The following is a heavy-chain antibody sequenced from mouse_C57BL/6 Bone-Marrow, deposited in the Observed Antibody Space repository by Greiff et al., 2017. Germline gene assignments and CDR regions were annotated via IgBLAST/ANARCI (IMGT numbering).Heavy chain of an antibody. D-gene: IGHD2-4*01. CDR2: IDPSDSYT. CDR1: GYTFTSYW. V-gene: IGHV1-69*01. J-gene: IGHJ4*01. CDR3: ARSWDYDGGYAMDY. Sequence: QVQLQQPGAELVMPGASVKLSCKASGYTFTSYWMHWVKQRPGQGLEWIGEIDPSDSYTNSNQKFKGKSTLTVDKSSSTAYMQLSSLTSEDSAVYYCARSWDYDGGYAMDYWGQGTSVTVSS.